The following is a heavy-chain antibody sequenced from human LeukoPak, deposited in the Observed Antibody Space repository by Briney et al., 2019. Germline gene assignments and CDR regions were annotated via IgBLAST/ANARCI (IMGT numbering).Heavy chain of an antibody. V-gene: IGHV3-23*01. CDR3: AREVGSFDC. D-gene: IGHD3-10*01. CDR1: GFPLSTYA. CDR2: IRGSDGST. Sequence: GGSLRLSCAASGFPLSTYAMSWVRQAPGKGLEWVSSIRGSDGSTYCADSVKGRFAISRDNSKNTLYLQMNSLRAEDTALYYCAREVGSFDCWGQGTLVTVSS. J-gene: IGHJ4*02.